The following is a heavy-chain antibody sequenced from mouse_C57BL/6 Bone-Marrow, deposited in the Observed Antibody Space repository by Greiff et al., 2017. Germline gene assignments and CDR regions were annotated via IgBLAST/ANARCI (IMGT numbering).Heavy chain of an antibody. CDR2: ISDGGSYT. V-gene: IGHV5-4*01. CDR3: ARDYYGPY. D-gene: IGHD1-2*01. J-gene: IGHJ2*01. CDR1: GFTFSSYA. Sequence: EVKVVESGGGLVKPGGSLKLSCAASGFTFSSYAMSWVRQTPEKRLEWVATISDGGSYTYYPDNVKGRFTISRDNAKNNLYLQMSHLKSEDTAMYYCARDYYGPYWGQGTTLTVSS.